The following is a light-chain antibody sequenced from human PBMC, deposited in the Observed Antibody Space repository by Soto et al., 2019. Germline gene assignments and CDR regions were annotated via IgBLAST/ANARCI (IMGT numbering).Light chain of an antibody. V-gene: IGKV1-27*01. Sequence: DIQMTQSPSAMSASVGDRVTITCRASQGISNYLAWFQQKPGKVPKLLIYAASTLQSGVPSRFTGSTSGTDFTLTINSLQPEDVATYYCQKYSSASWTFGQGTKLDIX. J-gene: IGKJ1*01. CDR1: QGISNY. CDR2: AAS. CDR3: QKYSSASWT.